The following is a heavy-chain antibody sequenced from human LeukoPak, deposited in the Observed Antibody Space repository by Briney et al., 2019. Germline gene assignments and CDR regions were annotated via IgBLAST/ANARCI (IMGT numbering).Heavy chain of an antibody. J-gene: IGHJ4*02. CDR3: ARHGDSSGYYIFDY. D-gene: IGHD3-22*01. Sequence: SETLSLTCTVYGGSISSYYWSWIRQPPGKGLEWIGYIYYSGSTNYNPSLKSRVTISVDTSKNQFSLKLSSVTAADTAVYYCARHGDSSGYYIFDYWGQGTLVTVSS. CDR1: GGSISSYY. CDR2: IYYSGST. V-gene: IGHV4-59*08.